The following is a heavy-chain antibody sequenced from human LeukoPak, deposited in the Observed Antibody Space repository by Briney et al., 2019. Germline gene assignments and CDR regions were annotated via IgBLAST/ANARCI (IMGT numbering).Heavy chain of an antibody. J-gene: IGHJ3*02. CDR1: GGSISSYY. D-gene: IGHD3-22*01. Sequence: SETLSLTCTVSGGSISSYYWSWIRQPPGKGLEWIGYIYYSGSTNYNPSLKSRVTISVDTSKNQFSLKLSSVTAADTAVYYCATPLSNYYDIIWGQGTMVTVSS. CDR3: ATPLSNYYDII. V-gene: IGHV4-59*12. CDR2: IYYSGST.